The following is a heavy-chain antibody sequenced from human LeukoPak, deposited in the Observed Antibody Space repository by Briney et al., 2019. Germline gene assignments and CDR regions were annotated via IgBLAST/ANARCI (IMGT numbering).Heavy chain of an antibody. Sequence: PGGSLRLSCAASGFTVSSYYIKWVRQAPGKGLEWVSVVFSGGATHYADSVTGRFTVSRDTSKNTVYLQMTGLGADDTAVYYCARFDPFGGTWFEDWGQGTLVIVSS. V-gene: IGHV3-66*01. D-gene: IGHD3-9*01. CDR3: ARFDPFGGTWFED. J-gene: IGHJ5*02. CDR2: VFSGGAT. CDR1: GFTVSSYY.